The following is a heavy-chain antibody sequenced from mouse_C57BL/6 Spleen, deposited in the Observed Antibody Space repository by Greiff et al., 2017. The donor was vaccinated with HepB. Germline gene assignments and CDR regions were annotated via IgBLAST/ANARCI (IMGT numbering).Heavy chain of an antibody. D-gene: IGHD2-13*01. Sequence: QVQLQQPGAELVKPGASVKLSCKASGYTFTSYWMHWVKQRPGQGLEWIGMIHPNGGSTNYNEKFKSKATLTVYKSSSTAYMQLSSLTSEDSAVYYCSRWDYGDGGYYFDDWGKGTTLTVSS. CDR3: SRWDYGDGGYYFDD. CDR2: IHPNGGST. J-gene: IGHJ2*01. V-gene: IGHV1-64*01. CDR1: GYTFTSYW.